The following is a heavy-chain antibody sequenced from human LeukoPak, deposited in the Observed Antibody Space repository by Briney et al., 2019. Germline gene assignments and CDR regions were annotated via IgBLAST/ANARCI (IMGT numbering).Heavy chain of an antibody. CDR1: GFTFSSYA. D-gene: IGHD3-3*01. CDR3: ARGIISSPRVWSGFVYNWFDP. J-gene: IGHJ5*02. CDR2: INHSGST. V-gene: IGHV4-34*01. Sequence: NPGGSLRLSCAASGFTFSSYAMSWVRQPPGKGLEWIGEINHSGSTNYNPSLKSRVTISVDTSKNQFSLKLSSVTAADTAVYYCARGIISSPRVWSGFVYNWFDPWGQGTLVTVSS.